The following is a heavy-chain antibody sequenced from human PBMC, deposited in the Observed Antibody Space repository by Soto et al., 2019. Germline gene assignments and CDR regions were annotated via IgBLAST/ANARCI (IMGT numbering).Heavy chain of an antibody. CDR3: ARSTAMVTTNYYDYGMDV. D-gene: IGHD5-18*01. CDR2: ISYDGSNK. CDR1: GFTFSSYA. V-gene: IGHV3-30-3*01. J-gene: IGHJ6*02. Sequence: QVQLVESGGGVVQPGRSLRLSCAASGFTFSSYAMHWVRQAPGKGLEWVAVISYDGSNKYYADSVKGRFTISRDNSKNTLYLQMNCLRAEDTAVYYCARSTAMVTTNYYDYGMDVWGQGTTVTVSS.